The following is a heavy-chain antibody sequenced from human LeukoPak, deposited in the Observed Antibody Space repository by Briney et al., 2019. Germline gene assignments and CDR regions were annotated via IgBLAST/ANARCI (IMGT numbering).Heavy chain of an antibody. CDR1: GFTFTDYL. CDR2: IKADGSEK. CDR3: ARAYVWGSYRYFDY. Sequence: GGSLRLSCAASGFTFTDYLMTWVRQAPGKGLEWVADIKADGSEKYYVDSVKGRFTILRDNAKNSLYLQMNSLRAEDTAVYYCARAYVWGSYRYFDYWGQGTLVTVSS. J-gene: IGHJ4*02. V-gene: IGHV3-7*03. D-gene: IGHD3-16*02.